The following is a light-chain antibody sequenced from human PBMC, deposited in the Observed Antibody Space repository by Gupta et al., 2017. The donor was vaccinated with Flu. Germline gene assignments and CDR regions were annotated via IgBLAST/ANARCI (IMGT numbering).Light chain of an antibody. J-gene: IGLJ1*01. CDR3: SSYILISPYV. CDR1: SSDIGGNNY. CDR2: DVS. V-gene: IGLV2-14*04. Sequence: SITISCTGTSSDIGGNNYVSWYQPHPGKAPKLMIYDVSDRPSGVSNRFSGSKSGNTASLTISSLQAEHEAAYSISSYILISPYVFGTGTKVTVV.